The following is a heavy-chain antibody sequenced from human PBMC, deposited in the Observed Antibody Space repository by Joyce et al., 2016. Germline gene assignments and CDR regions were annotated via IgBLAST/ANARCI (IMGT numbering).Heavy chain of an antibody. CDR3: ARKLPDDYGSASHYDY. Sequence: QVHLVQSGAEVKKPGASVKVSCKASGYTFIGYYIHWVRQAPGEGLEGMGCNNPNSGGTNYAQRFLGWVTMTGETSISTAYMELTGLRSNDTAVYYWARKLPDDYGSASHYDYWGQGTLVTVSS. V-gene: IGHV1-2*04. CDR2: NNPNSGGT. J-gene: IGHJ4*02. D-gene: IGHD3-10*01. CDR1: GYTFIGYY.